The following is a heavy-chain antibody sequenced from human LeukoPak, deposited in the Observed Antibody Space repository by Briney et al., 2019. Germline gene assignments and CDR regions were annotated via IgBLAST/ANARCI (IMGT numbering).Heavy chain of an antibody. J-gene: IGHJ5*02. CDR2: INSNSGGT. D-gene: IGHD3-10*01. Sequence: GASVKVSCKASGYTFTGYYIHWVRQAPGQGLEWMGWINSNSGGTNYAQKFQGRVTMTRDTSISTAYMELSRLRSDDTAVYYCAREEWFGEEENNWFDPWGQGTLVTVSS. CDR1: GYTFTGYY. CDR3: AREEWFGEEENNWFDP. V-gene: IGHV1-2*02.